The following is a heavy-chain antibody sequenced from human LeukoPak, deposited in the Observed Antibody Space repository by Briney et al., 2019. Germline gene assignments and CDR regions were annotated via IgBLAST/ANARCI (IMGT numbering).Heavy chain of an antibody. J-gene: IGHJ4*02. CDR3: ARGEEHGSGTVHFDY. CDR1: GASLSSSHW. V-gene: IGHV4-4*02. CDR2: IYHGGST. Sequence: SETLSLTCAVSGASLSSSHWWSWVRQPPRKGLEWIGEIYHGGSTNCNPSLKGRVTISVDRSNNQFSLRLTPGTAAGTAVYYCARGEEHGSGTVHFDYWGQGTLVTVSS. D-gene: IGHD3-10*01.